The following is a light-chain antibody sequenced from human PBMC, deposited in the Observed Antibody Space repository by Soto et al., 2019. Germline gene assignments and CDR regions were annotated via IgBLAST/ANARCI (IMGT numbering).Light chain of an antibody. J-gene: IGKJ4*01. CDR2: GAS. CDR1: QSVSSSN. V-gene: IGKV3-20*01. Sequence: EIVLTQSPGTLSLSPGERATLSCRASQSVSSSNLGWYQRKPGQAPRLLIYGASSRATGIPDRFSGSGSATDFTLTISRLEPEDFAVYYCQQYGSSPFTFGGGTKVDIK. CDR3: QQYGSSPFT.